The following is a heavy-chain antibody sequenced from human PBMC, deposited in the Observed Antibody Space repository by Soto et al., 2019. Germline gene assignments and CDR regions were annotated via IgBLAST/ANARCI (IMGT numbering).Heavy chain of an antibody. J-gene: IGHJ4*02. CDR3: AREKDSNMGPSFDS. Sequence: QVQMVESGGGVVQPGKSLRLSCAASGFTFSSYGMHWVRQAPGKGLEWVAVIWSDGSNKDYADSVKGRFTISRDNSKNTLYLQINSLRAEDTAVYYCAREKDSNMGPSFDSWGQGTLVTVSS. D-gene: IGHD2-15*01. V-gene: IGHV3-33*08. CDR1: GFTFSSYG. CDR2: IWSDGSNK.